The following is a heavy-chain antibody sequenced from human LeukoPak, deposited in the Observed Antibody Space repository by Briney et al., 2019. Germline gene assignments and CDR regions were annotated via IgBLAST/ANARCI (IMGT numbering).Heavy chain of an antibody. CDR1: GYTFTDYY. J-gene: IGHJ6*02. V-gene: IGHV1-2*02. D-gene: IGHD6-13*01. Sequence: ASVKVSCKASGYTFTDYYMHWVRQAPGQGLEWMGWINPNSGGTNYAQKSQGRVTMTTDTSISTAYMGGSRLRADDTAVYYCARVRIGQQLDKYYYYAMDVWGQGTTVTVSS. CDR2: INPNSGGT. CDR3: ARVRIGQQLDKYYYYAMDV.